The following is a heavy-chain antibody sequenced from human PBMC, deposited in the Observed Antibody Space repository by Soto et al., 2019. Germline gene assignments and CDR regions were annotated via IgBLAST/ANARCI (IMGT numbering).Heavy chain of an antibody. V-gene: IGHV1-8*01. Sequence: ASVKPSCKTSGYTFTEYDINWVRQAPGQGLEYMGWVSPENRNAGYAPQFRGRVSMTADTSINTVYLELTTLTYEDTAVYYCEVTTGYWGQGTMVTVSS. D-gene: IGHD4-17*01. CDR3: EVTTGY. CDR1: GYTFTEYD. CDR2: VSPENRNA. J-gene: IGHJ4*02.